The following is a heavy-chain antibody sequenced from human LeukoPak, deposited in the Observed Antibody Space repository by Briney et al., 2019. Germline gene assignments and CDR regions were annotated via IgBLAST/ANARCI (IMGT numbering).Heavy chain of an antibody. Sequence: PGGSLRLSCAASGFTFSSYGMHWVRQAPGKGLEWVAVISYDGSNKYYADSVKGRFTISRDNSKNTLYLQMNSLRAEDTAVYYCARSEEKPVTSEITMIVVVITPNFDYWGQGTLVTVSS. J-gene: IGHJ4*02. D-gene: IGHD3-22*01. CDR2: ISYDGSNK. V-gene: IGHV3-30*03. CDR3: ARSEEKPVTSEITMIVVVITPNFDY. CDR1: GFTFSSYG.